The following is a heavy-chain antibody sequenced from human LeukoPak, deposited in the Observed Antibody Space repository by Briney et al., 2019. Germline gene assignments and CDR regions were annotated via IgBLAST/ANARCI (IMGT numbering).Heavy chain of an antibody. D-gene: IGHD3-10*01. CDR2: INPSGGST. J-gene: IGHJ6*03. CDR1: GYTFTIYY. CDR3: ARGPRITLIRGGQWYYYMDV. Sequence: ASVKVSCKASGYTFTIYYIHWVRQAPEQGLEWMGLINPSGGSTNYAQKFQGRVTMTRDTSTSTVYMELSSLRSEDTAVYYCARGPRITLIRGGQWYYYMDVWGKGTTVTISS. V-gene: IGHV1-46*01.